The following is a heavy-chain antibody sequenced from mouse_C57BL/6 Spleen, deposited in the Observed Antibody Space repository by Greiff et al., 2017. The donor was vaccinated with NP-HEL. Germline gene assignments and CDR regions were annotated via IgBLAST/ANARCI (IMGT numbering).Heavy chain of an antibody. V-gene: IGHV5-6*01. CDR3: ARETDY. CDR1: GFTFSSYG. CDR2: ISSGGSYT. J-gene: IGHJ2*01. Sequence: EVKLMESGGDLVKPGGSLKLSCAASGFTFSSYGMSWVRQTPDKRLEWVATISSGGSYTYYPDSVKGRFTISRDNAKNTLYLQMSSLKSEDTAMYYCARETDYWGQSTTLTVSS.